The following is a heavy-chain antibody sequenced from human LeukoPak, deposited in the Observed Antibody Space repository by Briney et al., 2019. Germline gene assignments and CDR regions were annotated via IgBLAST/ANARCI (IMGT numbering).Heavy chain of an antibody. J-gene: IGHJ4*02. CDR3: ARDWGAYFYDRSCYSPTVAY. D-gene: IGHD3-22*01. Sequence: GGSLRLSCAASGFTFSSYSMNWVRQAPGKGLEWVSSISSSSSYIYYADSVKGRFTISRDNAKNSLYLQMNSLTAADTAVSYCARDWGAYFYDRSCYSPTVAYWGQETLVTVSS. CDR1: GFTFSSYS. V-gene: IGHV3-21*01. CDR2: ISSSSSYI.